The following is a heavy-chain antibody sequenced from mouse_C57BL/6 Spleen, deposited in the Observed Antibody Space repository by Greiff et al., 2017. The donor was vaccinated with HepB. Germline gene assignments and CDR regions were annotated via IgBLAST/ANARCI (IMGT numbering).Heavy chain of an antibody. J-gene: IGHJ1*03. CDR2: INPGSGGT. CDR1: GYAFTNYL. D-gene: IGHD1-1*01. CDR3: ARYYGSSYWYFDV. V-gene: IGHV1-54*01. Sequence: VQLQQSGAELVRPGTSVKVSCKASGYAFTNYLIEWVKQRPGQGLEWIGVINPGSGGTNYNEKFKGKATLTADKSSSTAYMQLSSLTSEDSAVYFCARYYGSSYWYFDVWGTRTTVTVSS.